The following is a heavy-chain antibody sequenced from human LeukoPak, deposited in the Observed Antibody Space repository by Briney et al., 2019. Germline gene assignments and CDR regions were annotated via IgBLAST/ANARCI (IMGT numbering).Heavy chain of an antibody. D-gene: IGHD3-22*01. J-gene: IGHJ3*02. CDR2: IYYSGST. Sequence: GSLRLSCAASGFTFSSYAMSWVRQAPGKGLEWIGYIYYSGSTNYNPSLKSRVTISVDTSKNQFSLKLSSVTAADTAVYYCARAPYDSSGYPIWFAFDIWGQGTMVTVSS. V-gene: IGHV4-59*01. CDR3: ARAPYDSSGYPIWFAFDI. CDR1: GFTFSSYA.